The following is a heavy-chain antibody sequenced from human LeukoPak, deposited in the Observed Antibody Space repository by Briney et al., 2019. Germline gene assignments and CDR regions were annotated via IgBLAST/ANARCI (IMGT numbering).Heavy chain of an antibody. CDR1: GXTFSDEY. Sequence: PGGALRLSCAAPGXTFSDEYMSWIRQAPGKGLEWVSYISNSGSYTNYADSVKGRFTISRDNAKNSLYLQMNSLRAEDTAVYYCARSRGAGPGAYFDYWGQGTLITVSS. CDR2: ISNSGSYT. J-gene: IGHJ4*02. V-gene: IGHV3-11*03. CDR3: ARSRGAGPGAYFDY. D-gene: IGHD6-19*01.